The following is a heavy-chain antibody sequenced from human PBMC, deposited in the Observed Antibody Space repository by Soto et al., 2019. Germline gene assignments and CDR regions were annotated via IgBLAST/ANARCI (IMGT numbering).Heavy chain of an antibody. Sequence: ASGTLSITCTVSGGSISSYYWSWIRQPPGKGLEWIGYIYYSGSTNYNPSLKSRVTISVDTSKNQFSLKLSSVTAADTAVYYCARVGRGYGMAVWGQGTTVTVTS. CDR1: GGSISSYY. J-gene: IGHJ6*02. CDR3: ARVGRGYGMAV. CDR2: IYYSGST. D-gene: IGHD3-10*01. V-gene: IGHV4-59*01.